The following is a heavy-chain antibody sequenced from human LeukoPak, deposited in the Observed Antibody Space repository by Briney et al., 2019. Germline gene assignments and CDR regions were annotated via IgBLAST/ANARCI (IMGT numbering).Heavy chain of an antibody. CDR1: GFTFSSYG. CDR3: AGGKGRCVDTATCFDG. V-gene: IGHV3-23*01. D-gene: IGHD5-24*01. CDR2: ISGSGGST. J-gene: IGHJ4*02. Sequence: PGGSLRPSCAASGFTFSSYGMSWVRQAPGKGLEWVSAISGSGGSTYYADSVKGRFTISRDNSKNTLYLQMNSLRAEDTAVYYCAGGKGRCVDTATCFDGWGEGTSVTASS.